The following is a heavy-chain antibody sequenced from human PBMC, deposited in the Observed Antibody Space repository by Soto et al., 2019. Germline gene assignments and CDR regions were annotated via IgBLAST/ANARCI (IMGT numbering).Heavy chain of an antibody. Sequence: EVQVVESGGGLVQPGGSLRLSCAVSGLRFTDYWMTWVRQAPGKGLEWVSAISVSGGSTYYADSVKGRFTISRDNSKNTLYLQMNSLRAEDTAVYYCAKGRQLVDYWGQGTLVTVSS. J-gene: IGHJ4*02. CDR2: ISVSGGST. V-gene: IGHV3-23*04. CDR1: GLRFTDYW. D-gene: IGHD6-13*01. CDR3: AKGRQLVDY.